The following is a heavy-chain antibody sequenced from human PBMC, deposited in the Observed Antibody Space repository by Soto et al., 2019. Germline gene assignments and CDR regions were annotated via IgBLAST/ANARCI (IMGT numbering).Heavy chain of an antibody. CDR1: GFTFSSYG. Sequence: ESGGGVVQPGRSLRLSCAASGFTFSSYGMHWVRQAPGKGLEWVAVISYDGSNKYYADSVKGRFTISRDNSKNTLYLQMNSLRAEDTAVYYCAKVSYSPRVAFDIWGQGTMVTVSS. D-gene: IGHD2-2*02. J-gene: IGHJ3*02. V-gene: IGHV3-30*18. CDR2: ISYDGSNK. CDR3: AKVSYSPRVAFDI.